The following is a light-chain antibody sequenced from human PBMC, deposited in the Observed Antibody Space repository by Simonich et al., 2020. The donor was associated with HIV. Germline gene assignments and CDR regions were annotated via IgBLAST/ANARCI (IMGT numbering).Light chain of an antibody. CDR1: KSVSSY. CDR3: QQYYNAPHT. Sequence: EIVLTQSPATLSLSPGERATLSCRSSKSVSSYLAWYQQKPGQAPRLLIYDASNRATGIPARFSGSGSGTDFTLTISSLEPEDFAAYYCQQYYNAPHTFGQGTKLEIK. J-gene: IGKJ2*01. CDR2: DAS. V-gene: IGKV3-11*01.